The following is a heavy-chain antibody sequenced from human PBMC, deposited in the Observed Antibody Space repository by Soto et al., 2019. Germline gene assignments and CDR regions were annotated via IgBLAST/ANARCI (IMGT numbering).Heavy chain of an antibody. CDR2: ISSNSAYI. Sequence: SLRLSCAAYGFTLRRFTMNWVRQAPGKGLEWVSTISSNSAYIYYTDALRGRFTISRDNAKNSLHLQMNSLRAEDTAVYYCTRDAARGSSARRWFGPCGPGTLVTVSS. J-gene: IGHJ5*02. CDR1: GFTLRRFT. CDR3: TRDAARGSSARRWFGP. V-gene: IGHV3-21*01. D-gene: IGHD6-13*01.